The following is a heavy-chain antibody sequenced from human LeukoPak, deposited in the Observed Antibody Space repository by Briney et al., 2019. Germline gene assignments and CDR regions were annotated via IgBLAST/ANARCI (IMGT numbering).Heavy chain of an antibody. J-gene: IGHJ4*02. CDR1: GFTFSNYA. Sequence: GGSLRLSCAASGFTFSNYAMSWNRQAPGKGLEWVSGIIESGGGTHYADSVKGRFTISRDNSQNTLYLQMISLRAEDTAVYYCAKDYKVRSGEPPIDYWGQGTLVTVSS. D-gene: IGHD7-27*01. V-gene: IGHV3-23*01. CDR3: AKDYKVRSGEPPIDY. CDR2: IIESGGGT.